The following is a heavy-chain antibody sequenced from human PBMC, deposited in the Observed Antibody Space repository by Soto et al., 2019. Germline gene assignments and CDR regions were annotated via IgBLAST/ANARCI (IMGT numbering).Heavy chain of an antibody. Sequence: QVQLVESGGGVVQPGRSLRLSCAASVFTFSSYGMHWVRQAPGKGLEWVAVISYDGSNKYYADSVKGRFTISRDNSKNTLYLQMNSLRAEDTAVYYCAKGGWYFDYWGQGTLVTVSS. CDR3: AKGGWYFDY. J-gene: IGHJ4*02. D-gene: IGHD6-19*01. CDR1: VFTFSSYG. CDR2: ISYDGSNK. V-gene: IGHV3-30*18.